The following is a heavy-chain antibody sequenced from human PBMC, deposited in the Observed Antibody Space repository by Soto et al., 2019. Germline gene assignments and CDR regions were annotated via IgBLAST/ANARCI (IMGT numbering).Heavy chain of an antibody. D-gene: IGHD3-22*01. CDR3: ARSYYDSTGFAVDP. Sequence: QMQLQASGPGLVKPSETLSLTCNVSGASVSHGYWSWIRQPPGKGLEWIGFMYFGGSFNYNPSLTSRATISVETSKNQVSMKLTSVTDSDTAVYYCARSYYDSTGFAVDPWGQGTLVTVSS. J-gene: IGHJ5*02. V-gene: IGHV4-59*02. CDR2: MYFGGSF. CDR1: GASVSHGY.